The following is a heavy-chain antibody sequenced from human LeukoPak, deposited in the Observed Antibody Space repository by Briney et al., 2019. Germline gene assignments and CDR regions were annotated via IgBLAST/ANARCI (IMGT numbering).Heavy chain of an antibody. D-gene: IGHD1-7*01. V-gene: IGHV1-8*03. J-gene: IGHJ6*03. CDR2: MNPNSGNT. CDR3: ARSGPIELRRRGYYYYYMDV. Sequence: ASVKVSCKASGYTFTSYDINWVRQATGQGLEWMGWMNPNSGNTGYAQKFQGRVTITRNTSISTAFMELSSLRSEDTAVYYCARSGPIELRRRGYYYYYMDVWGKGTTVTVSS. CDR1: GYTFTSYD.